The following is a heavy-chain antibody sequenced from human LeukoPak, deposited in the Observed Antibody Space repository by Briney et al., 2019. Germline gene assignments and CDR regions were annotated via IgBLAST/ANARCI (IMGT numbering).Heavy chain of an antibody. CDR1: GYTFTTYN. J-gene: IGHJ4*02. V-gene: IGHV1-18*01. CDR3: ARDGSGYDF. CDR2: ISGYNGNT. Sequence: GASVKVSCKASGYTFTTYNINWVRQAPGQGLEWMGWISGYNGNTNYAQKLQGRVTMTTDTSASTAYMELRSLKSDDTAVYYCARDGSGYDFWGQGTLVTVSS. D-gene: IGHD5-12*01.